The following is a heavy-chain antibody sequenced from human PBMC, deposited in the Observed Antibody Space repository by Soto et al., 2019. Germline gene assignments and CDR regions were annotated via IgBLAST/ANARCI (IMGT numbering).Heavy chain of an antibody. Sequence: SESMPLTCTVSGGSISSYYWSWIRQPPGKGLEWIGYIYYSGSTNYNPSLKSRVTISVDTSKNQFSLKLSSVTAADTAVYYCARIRPGTNNWYFDLWARGKIVTVS. D-gene: IGHD1-7*01. J-gene: IGHJ2*01. CDR2: IYYSGST. V-gene: IGHV4-59*01. CDR3: ARIRPGTNNWYFDL. CDR1: GGSISSYY.